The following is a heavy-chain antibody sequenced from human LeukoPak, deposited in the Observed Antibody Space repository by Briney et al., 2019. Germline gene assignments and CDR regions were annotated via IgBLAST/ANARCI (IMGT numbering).Heavy chain of an antibody. CDR2: IYYSGST. D-gene: IGHD3-22*01. V-gene: IGHV4-39*01. Sequence: SETLSLTCTVSGGSISSSSSYWGWIRQPPGEGLEWIGSIYYSGSTYYNPSLKSRVTISVDTSKNQFSLKLSSVTAADTAVYYCARGMSDRGGNYYDTSAWFDPWGQGTLVTVSS. CDR3: ARGMSDRGGNYYDTSAWFDP. CDR1: GGSISSSSSY. J-gene: IGHJ5*02.